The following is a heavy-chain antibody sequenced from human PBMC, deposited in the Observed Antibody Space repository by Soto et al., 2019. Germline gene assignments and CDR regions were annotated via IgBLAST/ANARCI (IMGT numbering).Heavy chain of an antibody. V-gene: IGHV4-30-2*01. J-gene: IGHJ6*02. CDR1: GCSISSGGYS. D-gene: IGHD4-4*01. Sequence: PSETLSLTCAVSGCSISSGGYSWSWIRQPPGKGLEWIGYIYHSGSTYYNPSLKSRVTISVDRSKNQFSLKLSSVTAADTAVYYCAVTTPQLNYYYYGMDVWGQGTTVTVSS. CDR2: IYHSGST. CDR3: AVTTPQLNYYYYGMDV.